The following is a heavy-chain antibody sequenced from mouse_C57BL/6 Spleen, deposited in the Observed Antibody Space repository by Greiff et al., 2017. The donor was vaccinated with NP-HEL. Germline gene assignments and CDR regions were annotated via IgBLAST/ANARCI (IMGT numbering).Heavy chain of an antibody. CDR3: AREGDYGSKDY. V-gene: IGHV1-80*01. D-gene: IGHD1-1*01. CDR1: GYAFSSYW. J-gene: IGHJ2*01. Sequence: QVQLQQSGAELVKPGASVKISCKASGYAFSSYWMNWVKQRPGKGLEWIGQIYPGDGDTNYNGKFKGKATLTADKSSSTAYMQLSSLTSEDSAVYFRAREGDYGSKDYWGQGTTLTVSS. CDR2: IYPGDGDT.